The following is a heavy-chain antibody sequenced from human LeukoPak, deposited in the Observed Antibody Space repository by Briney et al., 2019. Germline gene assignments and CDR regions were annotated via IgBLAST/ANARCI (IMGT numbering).Heavy chain of an antibody. CDR1: GFTFSSYA. CDR3: VKTEDIVVVPAAMPFDY. V-gene: IGHV3-64D*06. D-gene: IGHD2-2*01. Sequence: PGGSLRLSCSASGFTFSSYAMHWVRQAPGKGLEYVSAISSNGGSTYYAGSVEGRFTISRDNSKNTLYLQMSSLRAEDTAVYYCVKTEDIVVVPAAMPFDYWGQGTLVTVSS. CDR2: ISSNGGST. J-gene: IGHJ4*02.